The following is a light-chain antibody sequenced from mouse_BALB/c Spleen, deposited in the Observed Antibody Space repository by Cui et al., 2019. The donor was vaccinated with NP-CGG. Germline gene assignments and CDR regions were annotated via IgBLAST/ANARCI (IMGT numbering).Light chain of an antibody. CDR2: GTN. V-gene: IGLV1*01. CDR3: ALWYSNHWV. Sequence: QAVVTQESALTTSPGETVTLTCLSSTGAVTTSNYANWVQQRPDHLFTGLIGGTNNRTPAVPARFSGSLIGDRAALTTTGAQTEDEAIYFCALWYSNHWVFGGGTKLTVL. J-gene: IGLJ1*01. CDR1: TGAVTTSNY.